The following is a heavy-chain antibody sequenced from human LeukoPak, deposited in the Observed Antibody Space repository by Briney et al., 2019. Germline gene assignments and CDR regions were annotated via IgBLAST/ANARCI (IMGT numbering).Heavy chain of an antibody. V-gene: IGHV3-23*01. CDR3: AKSYGDYEDWFDP. Sequence: GGSLRLSCAASGFTFSSYAMSWVRQAPGKGLEWVSGITDIGGNTYYADSVKGRFTISRDNPRNTLYLQMSSLRAEDTAVYYCAKSYGDYEDWFDPWGQGTLVTVSS. CDR1: GFTFSSYA. J-gene: IGHJ5*02. D-gene: IGHD4-17*01. CDR2: ITDIGGNT.